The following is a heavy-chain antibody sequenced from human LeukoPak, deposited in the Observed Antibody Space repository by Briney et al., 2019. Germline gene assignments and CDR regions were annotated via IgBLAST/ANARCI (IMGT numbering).Heavy chain of an antibody. CDR1: GYSISSGYY. V-gene: IGHV4-38-2*02. CDR3: ARRSTMRTLRY. J-gene: IGHJ4*02. Sequence: PSETLSLTCTVSGYSISSGYYWGWIRPPPGKGLEWIGIIYHSGSTYYNPSLKSRVTISVDTSKNQFSLKLSSVTAADTAVYYCARRSTMRTLRYWGQGTLVTASS. D-gene: IGHD3-3*01. CDR2: IYHSGST.